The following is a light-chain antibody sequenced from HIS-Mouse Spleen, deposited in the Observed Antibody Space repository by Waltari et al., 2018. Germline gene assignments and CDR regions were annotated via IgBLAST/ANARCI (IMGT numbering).Light chain of an antibody. J-gene: IGLJ3*02. CDR1: SPNTGRNH. CDR2: SNN. Sequence: QPVLTQPPSASGTPGQRGTISCSGSSPNTGRNHVSWYQQLPGTAPKLLIYSNNQRPSGVPDRFSGSKSGTSASLAISGLRSEDEADYYCAAWDDSLSGPVFGGGTKLTVL. V-gene: IGLV1-47*02. CDR3: AAWDDSLSGPV.